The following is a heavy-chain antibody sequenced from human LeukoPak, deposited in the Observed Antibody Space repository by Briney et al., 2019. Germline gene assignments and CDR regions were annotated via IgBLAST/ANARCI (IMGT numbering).Heavy chain of an antibody. J-gene: IGHJ5*02. CDR3: ARPSRGGRRWFDP. D-gene: IGHD2-15*01. Sequence: GGSLRLSCTASGFTFSDYYMTWIRQASGQGPEWISYISSSGGTIFYADSVKGRFTISRDNAKNSLYLQMNSLRAEDTAVYYCARPSRGGRRWFDPWGQGTLVTVSS. V-gene: IGHV3-11*04. CDR1: GFTFSDYY. CDR2: ISSSGGTI.